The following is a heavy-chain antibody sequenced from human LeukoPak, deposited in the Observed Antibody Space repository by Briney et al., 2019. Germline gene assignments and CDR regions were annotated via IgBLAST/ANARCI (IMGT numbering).Heavy chain of an antibody. D-gene: IGHD3-22*01. V-gene: IGHV4-31*03. J-gene: IGHJ4*02. Sequence: SETLSLTCTVSGGSISSGGYYWSWVRQHPGTGLEWLGYIYYSGSTYYNPSLKSRVTISVDTSKNQFSLKLSSVTAADTAVYYCARGHYYDSSGYYPFFDYWGQGTLVTVSS. CDR3: ARGHYYDSSGYYPFFDY. CDR1: GGSISSGGYY. CDR2: IYYSGST.